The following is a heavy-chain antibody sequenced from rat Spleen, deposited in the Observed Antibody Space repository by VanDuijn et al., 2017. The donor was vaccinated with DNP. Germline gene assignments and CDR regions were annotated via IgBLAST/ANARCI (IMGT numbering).Heavy chain of an antibody. CDR1: GFSLTDYS. CDR3: TRDGSPYYSSYMDVMDA. J-gene: IGHJ4*01. D-gene: IGHD1-2*01. V-gene: IGHV2S63*01. CDR2: MWSGGTT. Sequence: EVQLKESGPGLVQPSQTLSLTCTVSGFSLTDYSVHWVRQPPGKGLEWMGVMWSGGTTAYNSALKSRLSISRDTSKSQVFLKMNSLQTEDTAIYYCTRDGSPYYSSYMDVMDAWGRGASVTVSS.